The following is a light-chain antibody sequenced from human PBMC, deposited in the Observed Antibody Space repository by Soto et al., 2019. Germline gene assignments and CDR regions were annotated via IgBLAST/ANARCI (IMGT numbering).Light chain of an antibody. CDR3: NSYAGTTPWV. V-gene: IGLV2-8*01. J-gene: IGLJ3*02. CDR2: EVN. Sequence: QSALTQPPSASGSPGQSVTISCTGTSSDVGRYNYVSWYQQHPGKAPKLMIYEVNKRPSGVPDRFSGSKSGNTASLTVSGLQVDDEADYFCNSYAGTTPWVFGGGTKVTVL. CDR1: SSDVGRYNY.